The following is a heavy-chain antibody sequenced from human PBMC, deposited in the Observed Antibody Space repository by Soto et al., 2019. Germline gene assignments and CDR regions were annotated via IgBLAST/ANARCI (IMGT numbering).Heavy chain of an antibody. CDR3: ARDVGPVTIFGEALSGYFDF. CDR1: GASIISGRHS. D-gene: IGHD3-3*01. Sequence: PSETLSLTCTVSGASIISGRHSWGWIRQPPGKGLDWIGTVGYGGITYYNPSLRSRISISLDTSKNHLSLRLTSVTAADTAFYYCARDVGPVTIFGEALSGYFDFWGQGTLVTVSS. CDR2: VGYGGIT. V-gene: IGHV4-39*02. J-gene: IGHJ4*02.